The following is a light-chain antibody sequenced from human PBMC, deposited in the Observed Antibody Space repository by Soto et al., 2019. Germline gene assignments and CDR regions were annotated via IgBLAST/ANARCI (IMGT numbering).Light chain of an antibody. CDR2: EAS. V-gene: IGKV1-39*01. CDR3: QQSHSRPPT. Sequence: DIPMAQPPPSLSASVGDRVTITCRASHTIVTYLNWYQQKAGKAPSLLIYEASHLQSGVPFRFFGSGSGTDFTLTIDNLQHEDSATYYCQQSHSRPPTFGPGTKLEMK. J-gene: IGKJ2*01. CDR1: HTIVTY.